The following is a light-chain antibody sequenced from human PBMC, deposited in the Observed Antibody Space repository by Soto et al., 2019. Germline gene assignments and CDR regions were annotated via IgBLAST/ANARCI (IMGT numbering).Light chain of an antibody. V-gene: IGKV1-5*03. Sequence: DIQMTQSPSTLSASVGDRVTITCRASQSISSWLAWYQQKPGKAPKRLIYKASSLESGVPSRFSGSGSGTEFTLTISSLQPDDFATYYCQQYDSCSLTFGGGTKVEIK. CDR1: QSISSW. CDR2: KAS. CDR3: QQYDSCSLT. J-gene: IGKJ4*01.